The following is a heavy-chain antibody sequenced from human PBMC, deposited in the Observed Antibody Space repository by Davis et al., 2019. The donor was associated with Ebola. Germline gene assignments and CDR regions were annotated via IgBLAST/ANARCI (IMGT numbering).Heavy chain of an antibody. J-gene: IGHJ4*02. CDR3: ASFTSGYLVY. D-gene: IGHD3-22*01. Sequence: ASVKVSCKASGGTFSSYAISWVRQAPGQGLEWMGWISAYNGNTNYAQKLQGRVTMTTDTSTSTAYMELRSLRSDDTAVYYCASFTSGYLVYWGQGTLVTVSS. CDR1: GGTFSSYA. CDR2: ISAYNGNT. V-gene: IGHV1-18*01.